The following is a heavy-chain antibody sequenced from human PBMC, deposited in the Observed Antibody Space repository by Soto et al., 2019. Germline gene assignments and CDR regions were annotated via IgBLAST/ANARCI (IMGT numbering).Heavy chain of an antibody. J-gene: IGHJ5*02. CDR1: GFTFSDSW. Sequence: EVQLVESGGGLVQPGGSLRLSCTASGFTFSDSWMTWVRQAPGKGLEWVARIKPDESEKKYAESVKGRFSISRDNAKNSMYLQMDSLRGEDTAVYYCVRGGSNSASWGQGTLVTVSS. CDR3: VRGGSNSAS. CDR2: IKPDESEK. V-gene: IGHV3-7*01. D-gene: IGHD4-4*01.